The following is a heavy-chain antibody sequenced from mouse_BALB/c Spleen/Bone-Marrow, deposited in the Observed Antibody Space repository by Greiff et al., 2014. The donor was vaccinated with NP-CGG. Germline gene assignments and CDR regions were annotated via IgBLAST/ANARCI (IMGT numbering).Heavy chain of an antibody. V-gene: IGHV1-61*01. Sequence: QVQLQQSGAELVGPGTPVKLSCKASGYTFTSYWMNWVKQRPGRGLEWIGRIDPSDSETHYNQKFKDKATLTVDKSSSTAYIQLSSLTSEDSAVYYCARWGAYFDYWGQGTTPTVSS. J-gene: IGHJ2*01. CDR1: GYTFTSYW. CDR2: IDPSDSET. CDR3: ARWGAYFDY.